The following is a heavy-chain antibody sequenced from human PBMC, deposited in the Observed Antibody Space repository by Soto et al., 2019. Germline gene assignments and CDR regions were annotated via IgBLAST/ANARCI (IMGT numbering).Heavy chain of an antibody. CDR1: GFIFSDYY. Sequence: PGGSLSLSCAASGFIFSDYYMSWVRQTPGKGLEWISYISTRSTYTNYADSVKGRFTISRDNTKNSLYLQMDSLRVEDTAVYYCGRVLAGKRGKGGRYSNGREVGGKG. CDR2: ISTRSTYT. V-gene: IGHV3-11*06. CDR3: GRVLAGKRGKGGRYSNGREV. J-gene: IGHJ6*04. D-gene: IGHD3-16*01.